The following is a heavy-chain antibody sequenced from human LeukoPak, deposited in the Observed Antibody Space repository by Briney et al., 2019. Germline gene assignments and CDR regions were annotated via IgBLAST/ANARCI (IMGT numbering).Heavy chain of an antibody. CDR1: GFTFSSFA. CDR3: AKSGSRDWDYFEF. J-gene: IGHJ4*02. Sequence: GGSLRLSCAASGFTFSSFALNWVRQAPGKGLEWVSTISGDGGATHYANSVKGRFTISRANSKNTLFLQMNGLRAEDTAVYYCAKSGSRDWDYFEFWGQGTLVTASS. D-gene: IGHD6-19*01. CDR2: ISGDGGAT. V-gene: IGHV3-23*01.